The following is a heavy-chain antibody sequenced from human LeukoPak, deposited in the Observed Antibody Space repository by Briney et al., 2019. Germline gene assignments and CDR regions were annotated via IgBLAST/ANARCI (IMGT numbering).Heavy chain of an antibody. D-gene: IGHD3-3*01. Sequence: GGSLRLSCAASGFTFSSYVMHWVRQAPGKGLEWVAIIWLDGSNRYYADSVKGRFTISRDNSKNTLYLQMNSLRAEDTAVYYCAKVGFSEMEWLLYSDHWGQGTLVTVSS. V-gene: IGHV3-33*06. CDR1: GFTFSSYV. J-gene: IGHJ4*02. CDR2: IWLDGSNR. CDR3: AKVGFSEMEWLLYSDH.